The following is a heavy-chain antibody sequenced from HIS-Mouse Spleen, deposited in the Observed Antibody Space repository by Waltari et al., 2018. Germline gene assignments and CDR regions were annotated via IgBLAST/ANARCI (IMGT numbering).Heavy chain of an antibody. Sequence: QLQLQESGPGLVKPSETLSLTCPVSGGSISSSSYYWGWIRQPPGKGLAWIGSIYYSGSTYYNPSLKSRVTISVDTSKNQFSLKLSSVTAADTAVYYCARHVPYGDSGQLDYWGQGTLVTVSS. CDR2: IYYSGST. D-gene: IGHD4-17*01. J-gene: IGHJ4*02. V-gene: IGHV4-39*01. CDR3: ARHVPYGDSGQLDY. CDR1: GGSISSSSYY.